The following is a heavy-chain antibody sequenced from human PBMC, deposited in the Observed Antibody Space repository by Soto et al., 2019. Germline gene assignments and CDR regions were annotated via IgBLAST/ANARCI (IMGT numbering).Heavy chain of an antibody. Sequence: EVRLLQSGGGSEQPGGSLRLSCAASGFNFRTYAMYWVRQAPGKGLEWVAAIDDGNIAYYADSVKGRFIISRNNSRNSLHLQMHGLLDEDTVIFFCTNRPLCARGCWCFDAWGQGILVTVS. V-gene: IGHV3-23*05. CDR2: IDDGNIA. CDR1: GFNFRTYA. CDR3: TNRPLCARGCWCFDA. J-gene: IGHJ4*02. D-gene: IGHD2-8*02.